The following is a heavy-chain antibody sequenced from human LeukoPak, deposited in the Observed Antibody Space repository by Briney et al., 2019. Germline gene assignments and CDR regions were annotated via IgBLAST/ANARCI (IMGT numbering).Heavy chain of an antibody. CDR3: ARQTYSSGWYVDY. D-gene: IGHD6-19*01. CDR1: GGSISSSSHY. CDR2: IYYSGST. Sequence: SETLFLTCTVSGGSISSSSHYWGWIRRPPGQGLEWIGSIYYSGSTYYNPSLKRRVTISVDTSKNQFSLKLSSVTAADTAVYYCARQTYSSGWYVDYWGQGTLVTVSS. V-gene: IGHV4-39*01. J-gene: IGHJ4*02.